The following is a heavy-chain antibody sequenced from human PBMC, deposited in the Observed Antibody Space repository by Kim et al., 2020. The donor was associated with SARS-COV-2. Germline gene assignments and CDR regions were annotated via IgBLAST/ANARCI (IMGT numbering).Heavy chain of an antibody. CDR3: ARDSAAWFGELEFDY. V-gene: IGHV3-21*01. CDR1: GFTFSSYS. Sequence: GGSLRLSCAASGFTFSSYSMNWVRQAPGKGLEWVSSISSSSSYIYYADSVKGRFTISRDNAKNSLYLQMNSLRAEDTAVYYCARDSAAWFGELEFDYWGQGTLVTVSS. D-gene: IGHD3-10*01. J-gene: IGHJ4*02. CDR2: ISSSSSYI.